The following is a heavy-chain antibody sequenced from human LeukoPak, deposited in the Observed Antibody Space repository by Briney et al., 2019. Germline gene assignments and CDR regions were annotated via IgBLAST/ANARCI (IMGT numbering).Heavy chain of an antibody. CDR2: VYASGYT. CDR3: ARDLGSNWYSDFFDF. J-gene: IGHJ4*02. V-gene: IGHV4-4*07. Sequence: PSETLSLTCTVSGGSFSTYYWSWIRQPAGKGLEWIGRVYASGYTNYNPSLKSRVTMSVDTSKNQFSLKLSSVTAADTAVYYCARDLGSNWYSDFFDFGGQGTVVAVS. D-gene: IGHD6-13*01. CDR1: GGSFSTYY.